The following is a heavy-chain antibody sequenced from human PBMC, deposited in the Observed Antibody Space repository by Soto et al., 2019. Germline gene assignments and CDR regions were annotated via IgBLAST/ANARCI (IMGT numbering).Heavy chain of an antibody. J-gene: IGHJ4*02. CDR3: AKGGRQWLVTSDFNY. D-gene: IGHD6-19*01. CDR1: GFTFSDYA. Sequence: GGSLRLSCAASGFTFSDYAMHWVRQAPGKGLEWVAVVSHDGRNTRYADSVKGRFTISRDSSKNTVSLEMTSLRAEDTAVYYCAKGGRQWLVTSDFNYWGQGALVTVSS. V-gene: IGHV3-30*18. CDR2: VSHDGRNT.